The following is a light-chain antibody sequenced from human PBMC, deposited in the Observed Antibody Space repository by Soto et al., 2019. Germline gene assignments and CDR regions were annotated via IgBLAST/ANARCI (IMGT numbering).Light chain of an antibody. CDR3: QQYNSWLYT. V-gene: IGKV3-15*01. CDR1: QGIGDT. Sequence: VVMTQSPATLCVSPGEGATLSCTASQGIGDTLAWYQHKAGQTPRLLIYGASTRATGVPARFSGSGSGTDFTLTISSLQSEDSAFYYCQQYNSWLYTFGQGTKVDIK. CDR2: GAS. J-gene: IGKJ2*01.